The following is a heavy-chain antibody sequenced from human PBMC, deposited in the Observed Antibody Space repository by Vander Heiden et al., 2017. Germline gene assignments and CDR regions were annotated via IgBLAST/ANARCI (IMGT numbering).Heavy chain of an antibody. CDR3: ASERNEDYGSGSSFDY. CDR2: IYYSGST. Sequence: QVQLQESGPGLVKPSQTLSLTCTVSGGSISSGGYYWSWIRQHPGKGLEWIGYIYYSGSTYYNPSLKSRVTISVDTSKNQCSLKLSSVTAAETAVYYCASERNEDYGSGSSFDYWGQGTLVTVYS. V-gene: IGHV4-31*03. D-gene: IGHD3-10*01. CDR1: GGSISSGGYY. J-gene: IGHJ4*02.